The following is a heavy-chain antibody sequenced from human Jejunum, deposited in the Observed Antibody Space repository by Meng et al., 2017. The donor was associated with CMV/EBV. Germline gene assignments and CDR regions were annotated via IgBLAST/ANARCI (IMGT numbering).Heavy chain of an antibody. D-gene: IGHD3-3*01. Sequence: QVLLQESGQGLVKPSQTLSLTFSVSGGSIGSGDYYWSWIRQPPGKGLEWIGYIHDTGSTSHNPSLKSRVDISLGTSKNQFSLTLNSVTAEDTAVYFCARGSIFVSFDSWGQGTLVTVSS. CDR2: IHDTGST. CDR3: ARGSIFVSFDS. V-gene: IGHV4-30-4*08. J-gene: IGHJ4*02. CDR1: GGSIGSGDYY.